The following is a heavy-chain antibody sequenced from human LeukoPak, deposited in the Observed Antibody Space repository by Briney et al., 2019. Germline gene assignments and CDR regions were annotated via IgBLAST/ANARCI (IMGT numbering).Heavy chain of an antibody. CDR3: ARDGSGGGWSYFFDY. CDR1: GGSLSSYY. V-gene: IGHV4-4*07. D-gene: IGHD6-19*01. J-gene: IGHJ4*02. Sequence: SETLSLTCTVSGGSLSSYYSSWIRHPPGKGLEWSGRIYTSGGTNYTPSPTSRVTMSVHTSKNPFSLKLSSATAADTAVYYCARDGSGGGWSYFFDYWGQGTLVTVSS. CDR2: IYTSGGT.